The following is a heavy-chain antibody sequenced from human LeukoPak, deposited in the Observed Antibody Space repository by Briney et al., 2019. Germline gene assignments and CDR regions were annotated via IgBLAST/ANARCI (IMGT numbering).Heavy chain of an antibody. J-gene: IGHJ4*02. Sequence: PGGSLRLSCAASGFTFSSYAMSWVRQAPGKGLEWVSAISGSGGSTYYADSVKGWFTISRDNSKNTLYLQMNSLRAEDTAVYYCAKHGSGYYSHFDYWGQGTLVTVSS. V-gene: IGHV3-23*01. CDR3: AKHGSGYYSHFDY. CDR1: GFTFSSYA. CDR2: ISGSGGST. D-gene: IGHD3-22*01.